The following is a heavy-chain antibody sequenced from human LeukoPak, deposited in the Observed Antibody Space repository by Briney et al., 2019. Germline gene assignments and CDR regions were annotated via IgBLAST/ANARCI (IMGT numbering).Heavy chain of an antibody. Sequence: GGSLRLSCVASGFTFSDYYMSWIRQAPGKGLEWVSYISSSSSYTNYADSVKGRFTISRDNAKNSLYLQMNSLRAEDTAVYYCARKYNWNDGWGQGTLVTVSS. D-gene: IGHD6-6*01. CDR2: ISSSSSYT. J-gene: IGHJ5*02. V-gene: IGHV3-11*03. CDR3: ARKYNWNDG. CDR1: GFTFSDYY.